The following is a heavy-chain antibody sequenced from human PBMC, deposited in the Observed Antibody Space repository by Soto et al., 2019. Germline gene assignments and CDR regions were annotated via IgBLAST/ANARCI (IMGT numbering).Heavy chain of an antibody. CDR3: ARGEYSSSSGGYYFDY. D-gene: IGHD6-6*01. CDR2: IYTSGST. V-gene: IGHV4-4*07. J-gene: IGHJ4*02. Sequence: KPSETLSLTCTVYGGSISSYYWSWIRQPAGKGLEWIGRIYTSGSTNYNHSLKRRVTMSVDTSKNQFSLKLSSVAAADTAVYYGARGEYSSSSGGYYFDYWGQGTLVTVSS. CDR1: GGSISSYY.